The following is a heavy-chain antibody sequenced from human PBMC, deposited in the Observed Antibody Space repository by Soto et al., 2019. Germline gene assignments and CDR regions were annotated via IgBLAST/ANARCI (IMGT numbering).Heavy chain of an antibody. CDR1: GGTFSSYA. Sequence: QVQLVQSGAEVKKPGSSVKVSCKASGGTFSSYAISWVRQAPGQGLEWMGGMIPIFGTANYAQKFQGRVTITADESTSTAYMELSSVRSEDTVVYYCARGSLNSSWRTLRSPFGYYFDYWGQGTLVTVSS. CDR2: MIPIFGTA. V-gene: IGHV1-69*01. CDR3: ARGSLNSSWRTLRSPFGYYFDY. J-gene: IGHJ4*02. D-gene: IGHD6-13*01.